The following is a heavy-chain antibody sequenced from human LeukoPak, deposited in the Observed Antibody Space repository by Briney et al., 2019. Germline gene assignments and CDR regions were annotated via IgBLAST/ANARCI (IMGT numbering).Heavy chain of an antibody. CDR2: INTDGTT. Sequence: GGSLRLSCAVSGFTFANHAMTWVRQAPGKGLESVSSINTDGTTYYAHSVKGRFTLSRDNSKNTLYLQMSSLRAEDTAVYYCAKLGHGGYYSYMDVWGKGTTVTVSS. D-gene: IGHD3-16*01. V-gene: IGHV3-23*01. J-gene: IGHJ6*03. CDR1: GFTFANHA. CDR3: AKLGHGGYYSYMDV.